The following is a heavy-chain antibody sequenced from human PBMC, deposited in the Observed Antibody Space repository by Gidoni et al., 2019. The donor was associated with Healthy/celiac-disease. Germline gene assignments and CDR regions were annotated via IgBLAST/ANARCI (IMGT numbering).Heavy chain of an antibody. D-gene: IGHD3-3*01. CDR2: INSDGSST. CDR3: ARGDLEWLPYYYYGMDV. Sequence: EVQLLESGGGLVQPGGSLSLSCAASGFTFSSHWMHWVRQGPWKGLVWVSRINSDGSSTSYADSVKGRFTISRDNAKNTLYLQMNSLRAEETAVYYCARGDLEWLPYYYYGMDVWGQGTTVTVSS. V-gene: IGHV3-74*01. CDR1: GFTFSSHW. J-gene: IGHJ6*02.